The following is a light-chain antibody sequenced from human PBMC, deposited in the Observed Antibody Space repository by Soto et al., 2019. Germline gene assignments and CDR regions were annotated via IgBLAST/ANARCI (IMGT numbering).Light chain of an antibody. Sequence: EIVLTQSPGTLSLSPGERATLSCRASHSVSSSYLAWYQQKPGQAPRLLIYGASSRATGIPDRFSGSGSGPDFTLTISRLEPEDFAVYYCQQYGSSPPITFGQGTRLEI. J-gene: IGKJ5*01. CDR3: QQYGSSPPIT. CDR2: GAS. V-gene: IGKV3-20*01. CDR1: HSVSSSY.